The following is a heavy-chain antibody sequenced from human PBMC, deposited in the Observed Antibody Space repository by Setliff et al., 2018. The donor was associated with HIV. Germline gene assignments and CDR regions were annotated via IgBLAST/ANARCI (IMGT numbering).Heavy chain of an antibody. D-gene: IGHD2-2*01. CDR2: IYYSGSA. Sequence: PSETLSLTCTVSGASMSSFFWTWIRQSPGKGLEWIAFIYYSGSANYNSALRSRVTISVDTSNNQFSLKMNSVTAADTAVYYCASLGYCSSPNCYYQYFQHWGQGTLVTVS. CDR3: ASLGYCSSPNCYYQYFQH. V-gene: IGHV4-59*01. CDR1: GASMSSFF. J-gene: IGHJ1*01.